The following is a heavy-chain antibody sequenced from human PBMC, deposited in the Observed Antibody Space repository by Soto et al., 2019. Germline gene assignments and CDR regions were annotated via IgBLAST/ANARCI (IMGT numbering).Heavy chain of an antibody. Sequence: PGESLKISCKGSGYSFTSYWIGWVRQMPGKGLEWMGIIYPGDSDTRYSPSFQGQVTISADKSISTAYLQWSSLKASDTAMYYCARLSRRLSWYKVPNWFDPWGQGTLVTVSS. CDR3: ARLSRRLSWYKVPNWFDP. D-gene: IGHD6-13*01. CDR1: GYSFTSYW. J-gene: IGHJ5*02. CDR2: IYPGDSDT. V-gene: IGHV5-51*01.